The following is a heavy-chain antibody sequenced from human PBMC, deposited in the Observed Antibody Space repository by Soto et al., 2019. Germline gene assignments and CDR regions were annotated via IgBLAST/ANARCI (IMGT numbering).Heavy chain of an antibody. J-gene: IGHJ6*02. D-gene: IGHD4-17*01. CDR3: ARQATVTTDGMDV. Sequence: TSETLSLTCTVSGGSISSYYWSWIRQPPGKGLEWIGYIYYSGSTRYSPSFQGQVTISADKSISTAYLQWSSLKASDTAMYYCARQATVTTDGMDVWGQGTTVTVSS. CDR2: IYYSGST. CDR1: GGSISSYY. V-gene: IGHV4-59*08.